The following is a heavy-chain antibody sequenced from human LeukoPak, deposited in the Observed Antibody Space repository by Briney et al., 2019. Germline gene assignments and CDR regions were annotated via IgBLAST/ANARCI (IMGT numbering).Heavy chain of an antibody. CDR3: AKPYYYGMDV. CDR2: INAGNGNT. J-gene: IGHJ6*02. Sequence: GGSLRLSCAASGFTFTSYAMHWVRQAPGQRLEWMGWINAGNGNTKYSQKFQSRVTITRDTSASTAYMELSSLRSEDTAVYYCAKPYYYGMDVWGQGTTVTVSS. CDR1: GFTFTSYA. V-gene: IGHV1-3*01.